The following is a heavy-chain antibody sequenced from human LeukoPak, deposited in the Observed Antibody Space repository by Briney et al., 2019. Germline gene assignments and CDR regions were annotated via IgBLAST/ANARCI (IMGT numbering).Heavy chain of an antibody. CDR1: GFPFSDYY. CDR3: ARGKRDYFDY. Sequence: GGSLRLSCAASGFPFSDYYMTWIRQAPVKGLESVSYISSDSSYTNYANSVKGRFTIARDNAKNSLSLRINSLRAEDTAVYYCARGKRDYFDYWGQGTLVTVSS. CDR2: ISSDSSYT. V-gene: IGHV3-11*05. J-gene: IGHJ4*02.